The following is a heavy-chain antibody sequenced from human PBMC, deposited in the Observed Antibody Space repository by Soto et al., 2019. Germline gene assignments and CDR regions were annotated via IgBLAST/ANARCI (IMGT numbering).Heavy chain of an antibody. CDR1: GGSISSGGYY. CDR2: IYNSGST. J-gene: IGHJ4*02. D-gene: IGHD5-12*01. V-gene: IGHV4-31*03. Sequence: QVQLQESGPGLVKPSQTLSLTCTVSGGSISSGGYYWSWIRQHPGKGLEWIGYIYNSGSTYYNPSLKSRVTIAVATSEHQFSRKLSSVTAADTAVYYCGRAYNGYAYYFDYWGQGTLVTVSS. CDR3: GRAYNGYAYYFDY.